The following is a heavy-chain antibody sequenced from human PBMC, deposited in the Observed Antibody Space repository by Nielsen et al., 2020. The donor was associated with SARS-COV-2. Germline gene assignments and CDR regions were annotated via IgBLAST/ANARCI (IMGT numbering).Heavy chain of an antibody. CDR3: ARYASEYYYYYYMDV. V-gene: IGHV5-10-1*01. D-gene: IGHD2-2*01. CDR1: GYSFTSHW. J-gene: IGHJ6*03. CDR2: IDPSDSYV. Sequence: GGSLRLSCKGSGYSFTSHWITWVRQMPGKGLEWMGRIDPSDSYVDYSPSFQGHVAISADKSISTAYPQWSSLKASDTAMYYCARYASEYYYYYYMDVWGTGTTVTVPS.